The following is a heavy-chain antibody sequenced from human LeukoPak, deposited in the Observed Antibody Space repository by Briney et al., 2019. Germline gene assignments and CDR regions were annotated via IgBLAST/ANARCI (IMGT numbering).Heavy chain of an antibody. J-gene: IGHJ4*02. CDR3: ARVRLGAAGSFDY. CDR2: ISSSSSYI. CDR1: GFTFSSYS. Sequence: GGSLRLSCAASGFTFSSYSMNWVRQAPGKGREGVSSISSSSSYIYYADSVKGRFTISRDNAKNSLYLQMNSLRAEDTAVYYCARVRLGAAGSFDYWGQGTLVTVSS. D-gene: IGHD6-13*01. V-gene: IGHV3-21*01.